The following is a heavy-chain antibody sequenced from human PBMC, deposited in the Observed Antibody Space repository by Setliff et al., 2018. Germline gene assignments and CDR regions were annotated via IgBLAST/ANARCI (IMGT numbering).Heavy chain of an antibody. Sequence: SETLSLTCAVSGGSISSSNWWSWVRQPPGKGLEWIGSIYYRGSTYYNPSLKSRVTISVDTSKNQFSLKLSSVTAADTAVYYCARRTEYYNFWSGYYDYWGQGTLVTVSS. CDR3: ARRTEYYNFWSGYYDY. CDR1: GGSISSSNW. D-gene: IGHD3-3*01. CDR2: IYYRGST. J-gene: IGHJ4*02. V-gene: IGHV4-4*02.